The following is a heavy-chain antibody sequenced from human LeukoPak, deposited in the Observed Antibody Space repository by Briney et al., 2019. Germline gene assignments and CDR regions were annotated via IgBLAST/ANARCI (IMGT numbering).Heavy chain of an antibody. CDR2: ISGGGDIT. J-gene: IGHJ4*02. V-gene: IGHV3-23*01. Sequence: GGSLRLSCAASGFNFANHTMSWVRQTPGKGLEWVSAISGGGDITYYADSVTGRFTISRDNSKDTLFLQMHSLRPGDTAVYYCVREDTPATANYWGQGTLVTISS. CDR3: VREDTPATANY. D-gene: IGHD2-21*02. CDR1: GFNFANHT.